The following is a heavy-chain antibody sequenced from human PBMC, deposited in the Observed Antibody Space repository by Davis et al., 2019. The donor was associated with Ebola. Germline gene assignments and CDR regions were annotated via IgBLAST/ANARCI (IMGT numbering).Heavy chain of an antibody. V-gene: IGHV3-73*01. CDR3: TTPGIAAAGVDY. CDR2: IRSKANSYAT. J-gene: IGHJ4*02. D-gene: IGHD6-13*01. CDR1: GFTFSGSA. Sequence: GESLKISCAASGFTFSGSAMHWVRQASGKGLEWVGRIRSKANSYATAYAASVKGRFTISRDDSKNTAYLQMNSLKTEDTAVYYCTTPGIAAAGVDYWGQGTLVTVSS.